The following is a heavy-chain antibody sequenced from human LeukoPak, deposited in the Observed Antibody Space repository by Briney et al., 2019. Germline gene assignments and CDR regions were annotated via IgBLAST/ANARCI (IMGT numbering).Heavy chain of an antibody. CDR1: GFTFSSYA. CDR2: ISGSGGST. J-gene: IGHJ5*02. Sequence: PGGSLRLSCAASGFTFSSYAMSWVRQAPGKGLEWVSAISGSGGSTYYADSAKGRFTISRDNSKNTLYLQMNSLRAEDTAVYYCAKDSSSWFFVRIGFDPWGQGTLVTVSS. CDR3: AKDSSSWFFVRIGFDP. D-gene: IGHD6-13*01. V-gene: IGHV3-23*01.